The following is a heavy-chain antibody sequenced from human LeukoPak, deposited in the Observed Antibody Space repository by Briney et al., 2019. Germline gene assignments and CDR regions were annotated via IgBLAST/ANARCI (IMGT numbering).Heavy chain of an antibody. V-gene: IGHV4-39*07. CDR3: AKEGFTYYYDSSGYPDY. CDR1: GGSISSSSYY. Sequence: SETLSLTCTVSGGSISSSSYYWGWIRQPPGKGLEWIGSIYYSGSTYYNPSLKSRVTILINTSKNQFSLKLSSVTAEGTAVYYCAKEGFTYYYDSSGYPDYWGQGTLVTVSS. J-gene: IGHJ4*02. CDR2: IYYSGST. D-gene: IGHD3-22*01.